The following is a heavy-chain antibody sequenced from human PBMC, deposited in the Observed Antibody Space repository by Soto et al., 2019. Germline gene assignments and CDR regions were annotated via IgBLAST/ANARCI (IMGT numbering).Heavy chain of an antibody. CDR2: FFIGGNT. J-gene: IGHJ4*02. Sequence: PSETLSLTCTVSGGSITGGSISSTTYYWGWMRQPPGKGLEWIASFFIGGNTYYNPSLKSRVTTSVDTSKKQFSLKLSSVTAADTAVYYCARQVRQQLVPSYYFDYWGQGTLVTVSS. CDR1: GGSITGGSISSTTYY. D-gene: IGHD6-13*01. CDR3: ARQVRQQLVPSYYFDY. V-gene: IGHV4-39*01.